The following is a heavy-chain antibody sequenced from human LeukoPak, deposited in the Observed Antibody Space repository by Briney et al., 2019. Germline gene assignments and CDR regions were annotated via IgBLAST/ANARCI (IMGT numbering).Heavy chain of an antibody. CDR3: ARTTVVTPGYYYGMDV. CDR2: IYYSGST. D-gene: IGHD4-23*01. V-gene: IGHV4-39*01. CDR1: GGSISSSSYY. J-gene: IGHJ6*02. Sequence: PSETLSLTCTVSGGSISSSSYYWGWIRQPPGKGREWIGSIYYSGSTYYNPSLKSRVTISVDTSKNQFSLKLSSVTAADTAVYYCARTTVVTPGYYYGMDVSGQGTTVTVSS.